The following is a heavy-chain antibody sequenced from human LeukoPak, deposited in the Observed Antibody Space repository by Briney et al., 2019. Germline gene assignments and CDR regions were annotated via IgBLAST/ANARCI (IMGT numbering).Heavy chain of an antibody. CDR3: ARDGYSSSVFPY. CDR1: GGTFSSYA. J-gene: IGHJ4*02. V-gene: IGHV1-69*04. Sequence: ASVKVSCKASGGTFSSYAISWVRQAPGQGLEWMGRIIPILGIANYAQKFQGRVTITADKSTSTAYMELSSLRSEDTAVYYCARDGYSSSVFPYWGQGTLVTVSS. CDR2: IIPILGIA. D-gene: IGHD6-6*01.